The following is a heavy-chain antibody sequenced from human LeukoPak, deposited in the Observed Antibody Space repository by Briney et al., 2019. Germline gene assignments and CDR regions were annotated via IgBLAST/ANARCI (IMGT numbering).Heavy chain of an antibody. CDR1: GFNFNAYW. D-gene: IGHD3-22*01. CDR2: IKQDGSEK. CDR3: ARVWTYYYDSSGYQDH. Sequence: PGGALRLSCAASGFNFNAYWMSWVRQAPGKGGEGVANIKQDGSEKYYVDSVKGRFTISRDNAKNSLYLQMNSLRAEDTAVYYCARVWTYYYDSSGYQDHWGQGTLVTVSS. V-gene: IGHV3-7*01. J-gene: IGHJ4*02.